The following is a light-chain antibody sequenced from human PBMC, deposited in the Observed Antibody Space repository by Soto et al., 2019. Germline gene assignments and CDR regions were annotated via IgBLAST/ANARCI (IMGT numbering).Light chain of an antibody. Sequence: QSVLTQPPSASGTPGQRVTISCSGSSSNIGSNYVYWYQQLPGTAPKLLISRDNERSSGVPDRFSGSKSGTSGSLAISGLRSDDEADYYCAAWDDSLSGPVFGGGTKLTVL. CDR2: RDN. J-gene: IGLJ2*01. CDR3: AAWDDSLSGPV. V-gene: IGLV1-47*02. CDR1: SSNIGSNY.